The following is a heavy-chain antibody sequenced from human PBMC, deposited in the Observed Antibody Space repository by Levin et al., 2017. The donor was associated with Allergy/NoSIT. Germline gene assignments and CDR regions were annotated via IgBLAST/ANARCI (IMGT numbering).Heavy chain of an antibody. Sequence: ASVKVSCKASGGTFSSYAISWVRQAPGQGLEWMGRIIPILGIANYAQKFQGRVTITADKSTSTAYMELSSLRSEDTAVYYCARDLSAASPFDIWGQGTMVTVSS. V-gene: IGHV1-69*04. D-gene: IGHD6-13*01. CDR3: ARDLSAASPFDI. CDR1: GGTFSSYA. J-gene: IGHJ3*02. CDR2: IIPILGIA.